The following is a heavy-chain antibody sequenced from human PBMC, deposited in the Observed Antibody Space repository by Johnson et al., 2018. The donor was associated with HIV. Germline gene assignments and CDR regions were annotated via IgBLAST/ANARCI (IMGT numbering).Heavy chain of an antibody. Sequence: QVHLVESGGGVVQPGRSLRLSCAASGFTFSSYAIHWVRQAPGKGLEWVAVISYDGNNKYYADSVKGRFTISRDNSKNTLYLQMNSLRAEDTAVYYCAKWSIVGATFSDAFDIWGQGTMVTVSS. CDR3: AKWSIVGATFSDAFDI. J-gene: IGHJ3*02. CDR2: ISYDGNNK. CDR1: GFTFSSYA. D-gene: IGHD1-26*01. V-gene: IGHV3-30*18.